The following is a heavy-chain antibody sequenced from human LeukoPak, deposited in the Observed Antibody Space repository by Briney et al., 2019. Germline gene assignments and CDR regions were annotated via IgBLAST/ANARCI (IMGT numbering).Heavy chain of an antibody. CDR2: MKEDGSEI. J-gene: IGHJ4*02. Sequence: PGGSLRLSCAVSGFTFSSYSMSWVRQAPGKGLEWVANMKEDGSEIFYVDSVKGRFTISRDNAKNSLYLQMNNLRAEDTAVYYCARPRGCGSTRCNNFDYWGQGTLVTVSS. V-gene: IGHV3-7*01. CDR1: GFTFSSYS. D-gene: IGHD2-2*01. CDR3: ARPRGCGSTRCNNFDY.